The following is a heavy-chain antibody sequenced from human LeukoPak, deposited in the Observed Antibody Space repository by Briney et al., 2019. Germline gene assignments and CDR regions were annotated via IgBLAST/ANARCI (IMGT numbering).Heavy chain of an antibody. CDR3: ARRSPAYAYGMDV. Sequence: TGGSLRLSCSASGFTFSTYAMHWVRQAPGKGLEYVSAISSSGGSTYYADSVKGRFTISRDNSKNTLYLQMSSLRPEDTALYYCARRSPAYAYGMDVWGQGTTVTVSS. CDR1: GFTFSTYA. CDR2: ISSSGGST. V-gene: IGHV3-64D*06. D-gene: IGHD2-8*01. J-gene: IGHJ6*02.